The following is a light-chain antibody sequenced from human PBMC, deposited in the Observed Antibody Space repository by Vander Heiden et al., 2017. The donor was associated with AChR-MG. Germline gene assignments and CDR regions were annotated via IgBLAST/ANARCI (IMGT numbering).Light chain of an antibody. Sequence: DIQMTQSPSSLSASVGDRVTITCRASQSINSYLNWYQQKLGKAPKLLIYAASSLQSGVPSRFSGSGSGTDFTLTISSLQPEDFATYYCQQSDRTPQTFGQGTKLEIK. CDR3: QQSDRTPQT. V-gene: IGKV1-39*01. J-gene: IGKJ2*01. CDR1: QSINSY. CDR2: AAS.